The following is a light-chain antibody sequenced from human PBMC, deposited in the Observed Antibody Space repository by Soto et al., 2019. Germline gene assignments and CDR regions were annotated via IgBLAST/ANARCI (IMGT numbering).Light chain of an antibody. J-gene: IGLJ1*01. Sequence: QSVLTQPASVSGSPGQSITISCTGTSSDVGGYNYVSWYQQHPGKAPKLMIYEVSNRPSGVSNRFSGSKSGNTASLTISGLQAEDEADYYCSSFKGTNSFVFGTGTRSPS. CDR1: SSDVGGYNY. CDR2: EVS. V-gene: IGLV2-14*01. CDR3: SSFKGTNSFV.